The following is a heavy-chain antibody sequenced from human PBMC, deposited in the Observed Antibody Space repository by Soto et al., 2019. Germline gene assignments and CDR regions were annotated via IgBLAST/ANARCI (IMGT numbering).Heavy chain of an antibody. D-gene: IGHD2-2*01. V-gene: IGHV4-59*01. CDR3: ARSGGYDVLLPAGTH. CDR2: IYYSGST. Sequence: QVQLQESGPGLVKPSETLSLTCTVSAGSLSSYYWNWIRQPPGKGLEWIEYIYYSGSTNYNPSLTXRXTXXVDTSKTQFSLRLRSVTAADTAVYYCARSGGYDVLLPAGTHWGQGTLVTVSS. CDR1: AGSLSSYY. J-gene: IGHJ4*02.